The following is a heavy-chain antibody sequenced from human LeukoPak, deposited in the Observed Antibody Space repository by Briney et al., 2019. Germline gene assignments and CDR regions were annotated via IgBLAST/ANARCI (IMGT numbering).Heavy chain of an antibody. CDR2: IYYSGST. Sequence: SETLSLTCTVSGGSISSYYWNWIRQPPGKGLEWIGYIYYSGSTNYNPSLKSRVTISVDTFKNQFSLELTSVTAADTAVYYCARDLSQVGVVTLGASDIWGQGTMVTVSS. CDR3: ARDLSQVGVVTLGASDI. V-gene: IGHV4-59*01. J-gene: IGHJ3*02. CDR1: GGSISSYY. D-gene: IGHD3-3*01.